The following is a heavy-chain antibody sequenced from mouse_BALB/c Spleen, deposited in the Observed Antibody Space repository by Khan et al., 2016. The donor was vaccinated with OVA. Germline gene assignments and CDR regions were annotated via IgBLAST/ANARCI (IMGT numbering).Heavy chain of an antibody. D-gene: IGHD2-1*01. Sequence: EVQLQESGPDLVKPSQSLSLTCTVTGYSITSGYSWHWIRQFPGNKLEWMGYIYYSGSINYNPSLKSRISITRDTSKNQFFLQLNSVTTEDTATYCCARDGNSMDYWGQGTSVTVSS. V-gene: IGHV3-1*02. CDR1: GYSITSGYS. CDR3: ARDGNSMDY. CDR2: IYYSGSI. J-gene: IGHJ4*01.